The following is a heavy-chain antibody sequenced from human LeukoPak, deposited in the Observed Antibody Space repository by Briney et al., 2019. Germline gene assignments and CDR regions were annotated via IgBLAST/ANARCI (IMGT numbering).Heavy chain of an antibody. Sequence: PSETLSLTCTVSGGSISSYYWSWIRQPPGKGLEWIGHIYYSGSTNYNPSLKSRVTIPVDTSKNQFSLKLSSVTAADTAVYYCASLEDSTGYWGQGTLVTVSS. CDR3: ASLEDSTGY. V-gene: IGHV4-59*01. CDR1: GGSISSYY. J-gene: IGHJ4*02. D-gene: IGHD2/OR15-2a*01. CDR2: IYYSGST.